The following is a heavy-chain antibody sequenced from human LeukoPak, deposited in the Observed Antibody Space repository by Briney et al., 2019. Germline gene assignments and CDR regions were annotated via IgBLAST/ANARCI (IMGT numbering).Heavy chain of an antibody. D-gene: IGHD3-22*01. CDR2: IIPIFGTA. CDR3: ASPYYYDSSGSFDY. CDR1: GGTFSSYA. V-gene: IGHV1-69*05. Sequence: GASVKVSCKASGGTFSSYAISWVRQASGQGLERMGRIIPIFGTADYAQKFQGRVTITTDESTSTAYMELSSLRSEGTAVYYCASPYYYDSSGSFDYWGQGTLVTVSS. J-gene: IGHJ4*02.